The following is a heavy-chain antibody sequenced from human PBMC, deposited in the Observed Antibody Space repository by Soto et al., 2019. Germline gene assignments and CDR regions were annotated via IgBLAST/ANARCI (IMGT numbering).Heavy chain of an antibody. CDR2: INPYSGNT. D-gene: IGHD3-10*01. CDR3: ARVNQSQYRRGDNWFDP. J-gene: IGHJ5*02. CDR1: GYTFSNYG. Sequence: QVQLVQSGAEVKKPGASVKVSCKASGYTFSNYGLSWVRQAPGQGLEWMGWINPYSGNTKYIQKLQGRVTLTTDTSTSTAYMELTSLRSDDTAVYYCARVNQSQYRRGDNWFDPWGQGTLVTVSS. V-gene: IGHV1-18*04.